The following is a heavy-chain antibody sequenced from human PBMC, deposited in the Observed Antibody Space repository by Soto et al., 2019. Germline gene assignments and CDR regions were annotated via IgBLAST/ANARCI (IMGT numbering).Heavy chain of an antibody. J-gene: IGHJ6*02. CDR3: ARYSASGLYYYFGMDV. V-gene: IGHV4-4*02. Sequence: QVQLQESGPGRLKPSGTLSLTAAVLGDSISIINGWTGVRHPQGKDREWIGDIYHTGFTNYNPSLKSRVTILVDKSKNQFSLKLTSVTAADTAVYYCARYSASGLYYYFGMDVWGQGTTVTVSS. CDR2: IYHTGFT. D-gene: IGHD6-13*01. CDR1: GDSISIING.